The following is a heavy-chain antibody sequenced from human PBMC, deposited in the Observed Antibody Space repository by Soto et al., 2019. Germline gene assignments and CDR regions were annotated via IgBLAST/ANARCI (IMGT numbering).Heavy chain of an antibody. CDR3: ASGHSHIGPGLVPPDIRGGYYYFEP. CDR1: GFTFSSYA. CDR2: ISGSDGNT. V-gene: IGHV3-23*01. D-gene: IGHD2-2*01. Sequence: EEQLLESGGGLVQPGESLRLSCAASGFTFSSYAMSWVRQAAGEGLEWVSLISGSDGNTFYSDSVKGRFTISRDTSKHTLFLQMNSLRAEDTAVYYCASGHSHIGPGLVPPDIRGGYYYFEPWGQGAQVTVYS. J-gene: IGHJ5*02.